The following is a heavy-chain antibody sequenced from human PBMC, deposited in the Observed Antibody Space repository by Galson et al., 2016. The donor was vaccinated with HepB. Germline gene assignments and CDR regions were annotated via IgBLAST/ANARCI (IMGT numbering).Heavy chain of an antibody. D-gene: IGHD3-3*01. V-gene: IGHV3-23*01. J-gene: IGHJ4*02. Sequence: SLRLSCAASGFTFTTHDMSWVRQAPGKGLEWVSTLSVGTGLTYYIDAVKGRFTISTDNSKNTLHLQMNSLRAEDTAVYYCANNWNYWGRGTLVTVSS. CDR3: ANNWNY. CDR2: LSVGTGLT. CDR1: GFTFTTHD.